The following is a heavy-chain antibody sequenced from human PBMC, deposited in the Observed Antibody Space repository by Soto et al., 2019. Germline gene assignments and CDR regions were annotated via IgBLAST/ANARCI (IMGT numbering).Heavy chain of an antibody. Sequence: GGSLRLSCAASGFTFSSYAMHWVRQAPGKGLEWVAVISYDGSNKYYADSVKGRFTISRDNSKNTLYLQMNSLRAEDTAVYYCARGGLKSTRRIAARYFDYWGQGTLVTVSS. D-gene: IGHD6-6*01. V-gene: IGHV3-30-3*01. CDR3: ARGGLKSTRRIAARYFDY. CDR2: ISYDGSNK. CDR1: GFTFSSYA. J-gene: IGHJ4*02.